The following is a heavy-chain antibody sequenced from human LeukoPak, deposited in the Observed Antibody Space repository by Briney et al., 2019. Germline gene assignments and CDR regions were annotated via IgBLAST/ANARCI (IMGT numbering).Heavy chain of an antibody. Sequence: GESLKISCKGSGYSFTSYWIGWARQMPGKGLEWMGIIYPGDSDTRYSPSFQGQVTISADKSISTAYLQWSSLKASDTAMYYCASVGGYDFQETYFDYWGQGTLVTVSS. V-gene: IGHV5-51*01. D-gene: IGHD5-12*01. J-gene: IGHJ4*02. CDR1: GYSFTSYW. CDR3: ASVGGYDFQETYFDY. CDR2: IYPGDSDT.